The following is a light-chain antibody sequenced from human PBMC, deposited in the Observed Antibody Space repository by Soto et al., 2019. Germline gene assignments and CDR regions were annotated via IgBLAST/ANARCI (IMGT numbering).Light chain of an antibody. J-gene: IGKJ1*01. V-gene: IGKV3D-15*01. CDR2: GAS. Sequence: EIVMTQSPATLSVSPGERATLSCRASQSVSSNLAWYQQKPGQAPRLLIYGASTRAAGVPDRFSGSGPGTEFTLTISRLEPEDFTVYYCHHYETFGQGTKVDIK. CDR3: HHYET. CDR1: QSVSSN.